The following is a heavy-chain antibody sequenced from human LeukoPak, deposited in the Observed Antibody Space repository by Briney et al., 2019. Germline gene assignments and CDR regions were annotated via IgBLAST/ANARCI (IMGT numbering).Heavy chain of an antibody. CDR1: TFSSYA. V-gene: IGHV4-39*01. Sequence: TFSSYAMSWVRQPPGKGLEWIGSIYDSGSTYYNPSPKSRVTISVDTSKNQFSLKLNSVTAADTAVYYCARHYGPWGQGTLVTVSS. D-gene: IGHD3-10*01. CDR2: IYDSGST. J-gene: IGHJ5*02. CDR3: ARHYGP.